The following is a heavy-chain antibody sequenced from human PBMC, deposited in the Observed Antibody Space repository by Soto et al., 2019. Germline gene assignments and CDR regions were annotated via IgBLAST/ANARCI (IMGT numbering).Heavy chain of an antibody. Sequence: GGSLRLSCEASSLTISDYYMSWIRQAPGKGLEWVSYISSVGTTTYYADSVKGRFSTPMDNAKNSLYLQMNSLRAEDTAVYFCAKDQEGSGSHWLGYNYYGMDVWGQGTTVTVSS. J-gene: IGHJ6*02. CDR2: ISSVGTTT. CDR1: SLTISDYY. V-gene: IGHV3-11*01. D-gene: IGHD3-10*01. CDR3: AKDQEGSGSHWLGYNYYGMDV.